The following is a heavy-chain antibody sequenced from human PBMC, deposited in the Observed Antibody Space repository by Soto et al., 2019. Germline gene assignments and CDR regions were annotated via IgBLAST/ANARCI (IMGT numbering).Heavy chain of an antibody. CDR3: VNGPWNLAHGHYFAY. CDR1: GFTFSSFA. D-gene: IGHD1-1*01. Sequence: QVQLAESGGGVVQPGKSLRLSCAASGFTFSSFAMHWVRQAPGKGLARVASISYDGSQKYFADSVKGRFTISRDNSENTVFLQMSSLRAEDTAVYHCVNGPWNLAHGHYFAYWGQGTLVTVSS. J-gene: IGHJ4*02. CDR2: ISYDGSQK. V-gene: IGHV3-30*18.